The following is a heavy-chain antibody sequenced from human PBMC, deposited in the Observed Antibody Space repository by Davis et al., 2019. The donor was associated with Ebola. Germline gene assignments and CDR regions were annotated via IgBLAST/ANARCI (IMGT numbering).Heavy chain of an antibody. CDR1: GGSFSGYY. Sequence: SETLSLTCTVYGGSFSGYYWSWIRQPPGKGLEWLGEVSHSGYSNYNPSLKSRVTMSVDMSKNQFSLTLTSVSAADTAVYYCARTTLNSISDAGLGYNFFAPWGQGTLVTVSS. V-gene: IGHV4-34*01. D-gene: IGHD2/OR15-2a*01. CDR3: ARTTLNSISDAGLGYNFFAP. CDR2: VSHSGYS. J-gene: IGHJ5*02.